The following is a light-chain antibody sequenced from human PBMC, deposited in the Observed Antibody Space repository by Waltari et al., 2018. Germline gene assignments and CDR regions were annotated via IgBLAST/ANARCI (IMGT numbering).Light chain of an antibody. Sequence: EIVLMQSPGTLSLSPGERATLSCRASQSVSSSFLVWYQQKPGQAPRLLMFGASSRATGIPDRFSGSGSGTDFTLTISRLEPEDFAVYYCQQYGSSPTFGQGTKLEIK. J-gene: IGKJ2*01. V-gene: IGKV3-20*01. CDR3: QQYGSSPT. CDR2: GAS. CDR1: QSVSSSF.